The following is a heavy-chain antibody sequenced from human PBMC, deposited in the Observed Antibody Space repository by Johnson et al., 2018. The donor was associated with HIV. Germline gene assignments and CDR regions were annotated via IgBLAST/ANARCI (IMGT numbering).Heavy chain of an antibody. Sequence: QVQLVESGGGVVQPGGSLRLSCAASGFTFNTYGIHWVRQAPGKGLEWVAFIRLDGSNKYYADSVKGRFTISRDNSKNTLYLQMNSQRAEDTAVYYCARDRCSSTSCIDAFDIWGQGTMVTVSS. J-gene: IGHJ3*02. V-gene: IGHV3-30*02. CDR2: IRLDGSNK. CDR1: GFTFNTYG. CDR3: ARDRCSSTSCIDAFDI. D-gene: IGHD2-2*01.